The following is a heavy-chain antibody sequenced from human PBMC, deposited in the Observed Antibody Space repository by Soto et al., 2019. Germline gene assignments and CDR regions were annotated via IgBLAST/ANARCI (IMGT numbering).Heavy chain of an antibody. CDR1: GFTFSSYS. CDR3: ARDQVQLERRGIFDS. V-gene: IGHV3-48*02. CDR2: ISSSSSTI. J-gene: IGHJ5*01. Sequence: EVQLVESGGGLVQPGGSLRLSCAASGFTFSSYSMNWVRQAPGKGLEWVSYISSSSSTIYYADSVKGRFTISRDNAKNSLYLQMNSLRDEDTAVYYCARDQVQLERRGIFDSWGQGTLVTVSS. D-gene: IGHD1-1*01.